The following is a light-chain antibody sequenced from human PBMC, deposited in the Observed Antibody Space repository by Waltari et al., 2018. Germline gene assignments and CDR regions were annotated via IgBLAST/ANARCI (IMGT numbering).Light chain of an antibody. CDR3: MQALQTPFT. CDR1: QSLLHSNGYNY. J-gene: IGKJ3*01. V-gene: IGKV2-28*01. CDR2: LGS. Sequence: DMVMTQSPLSLPVTPAEPASISCRSSQSLLHSNGYNYLDWYLQKPGQSPQLLIYLGSNRASGVPDRFSGSGSGTDFTLKISRVEAEDIGVYYCMQALQTPFTFGPGTKVDIK.